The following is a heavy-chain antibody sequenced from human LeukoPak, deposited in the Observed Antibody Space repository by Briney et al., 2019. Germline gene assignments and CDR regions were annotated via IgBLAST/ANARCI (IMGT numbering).Heavy chain of an antibody. J-gene: IGHJ4*02. CDR1: GFTFSSYS. D-gene: IGHD6-6*01. CDR3: ARELLVAARPFDY. CDR2: ISSSSSTI. Sequence: PGGSLRLSCAASGFTFSSYSMNWVRQAPGKGLEWVSYISSSSSTIYYADSVKGRFTISRDNAKNSLYLQMNSLRAEDTAVYYCARELLVAARPFDYWGQGTLVTVSS. V-gene: IGHV3-48*01.